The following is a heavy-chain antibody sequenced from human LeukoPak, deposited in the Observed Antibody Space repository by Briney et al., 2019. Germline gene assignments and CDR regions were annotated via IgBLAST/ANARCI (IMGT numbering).Heavy chain of an antibody. V-gene: IGHV3-21*01. Sequence: PGGSLRLSCAASGFTFSNSDMEWVRQAPGKGLEWVSSITPSSTYIYYAESMRGRFTVSRDNAKNSLYLQMNSLTAEDTAVYYCARNLNSPIAVAGSDHWGQGTLVTVSS. CDR3: ARNLNSPIAVAGSDH. CDR1: GFTFSNSD. CDR2: ITPSSTYI. J-gene: IGHJ4*02. D-gene: IGHD6-19*01.